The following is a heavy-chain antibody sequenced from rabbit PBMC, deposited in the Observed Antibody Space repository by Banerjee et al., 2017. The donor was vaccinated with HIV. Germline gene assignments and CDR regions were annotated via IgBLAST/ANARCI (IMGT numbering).Heavy chain of an antibody. D-gene: IGHD1-1*01. J-gene: IGHJ4*01. CDR2: IGAGSSGST. CDR1: GFSFSSSYY. V-gene: IGHV1S45*01. Sequence: QEQLVESGGGLVQPEGSLTLTCTASGFSFSSSYYMCKVRQAPGKGLEWIGCIGAGSSGSTYYASWAKGRFTISSTSSTTVTLQMTSLTAADTATYFCARAGGFEKYFNLWGPGTLVTVS. CDR3: ARAGGFEKYFNL.